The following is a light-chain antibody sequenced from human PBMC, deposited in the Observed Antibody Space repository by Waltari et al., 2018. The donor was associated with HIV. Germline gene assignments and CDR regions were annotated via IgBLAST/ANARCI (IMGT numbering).Light chain of an antibody. V-gene: IGLV1-51*01. J-gene: IGLJ1*01. CDR3: GAWDSSLSAVV. CDR1: SSHIGNNQ. CDR2: DNN. Sequence: QPLLTQPPSVSAAPDQKATISCSGSSSHIGNNQLPSYQQPPGTAPKLLIYDNNKRPSGIPDRFSASKSGTSATLGITGLQTGDEAEYYCGAWDSSLSAVVFGTGTKVTVL.